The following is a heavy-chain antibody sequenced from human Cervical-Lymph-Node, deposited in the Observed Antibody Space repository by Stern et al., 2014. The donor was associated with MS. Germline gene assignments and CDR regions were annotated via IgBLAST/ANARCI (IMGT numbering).Heavy chain of an antibody. Sequence: QMQLVQSGAEVKNPGASVRVSCKASGYTFTDYYFHWVRQSSGQGLEWMGRINPHNGGTDYAQKFQGRVTITRDRSINTAYMHLSSLTSDDAAVYYCAREGSVTNALDIWGQGTMVAVSS. V-gene: IGHV1-2*06. CDR3: AREGSVTNALDI. J-gene: IGHJ3*02. D-gene: IGHD3-10*01. CDR1: GYTFTDYY. CDR2: INPHNGGT.